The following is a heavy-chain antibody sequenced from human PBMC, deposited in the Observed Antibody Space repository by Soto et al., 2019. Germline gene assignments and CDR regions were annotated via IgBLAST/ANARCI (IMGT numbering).Heavy chain of an antibody. J-gene: IGHJ4*02. CDR2: IKEDGSEK. CDR1: EFTFSDNY. D-gene: IGHD1-26*01. Sequence: GGSLRLSCAASEFTFSDNYMNWVRQAPGKGLEWVANIKEDGSEKYYVDSVKGRFTISRDNAKNSLCLQMNSLRAEDTAVYYCARDGREGMDANYFDYWGQGTRVTVSS. V-gene: IGHV3-7*03. CDR3: ARDGREGMDANYFDY.